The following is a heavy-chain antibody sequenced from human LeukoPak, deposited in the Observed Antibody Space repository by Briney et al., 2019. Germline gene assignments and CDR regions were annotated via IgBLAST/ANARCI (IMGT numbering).Heavy chain of an antibody. Sequence: SQTLSLTCTVYGGSISSYYWSWIRQPPGKGLEWMGFIYYSGSTNYNPSLKSRVTISVDTSKNQFSLKLSSVTAADTAVYYCASPGIVAAGTDRGFDYWGQGALVTVSS. CDR2: IYYSGST. CDR1: GGSISSYY. J-gene: IGHJ4*02. CDR3: ASPGIVAAGTDRGFDY. D-gene: IGHD6-13*01. V-gene: IGHV4-59*01.